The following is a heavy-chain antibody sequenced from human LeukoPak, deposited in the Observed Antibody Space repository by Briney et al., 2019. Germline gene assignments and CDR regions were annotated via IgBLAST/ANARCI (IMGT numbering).Heavy chain of an antibody. D-gene: IGHD6-19*01. CDR3: AKASKQCLAPPHLDY. J-gene: IGHJ4*02. CDR1: GFTFSSYA. V-gene: IGHV3-23*01. CDR2: ISGSGSST. Sequence: PGGSLRLSCAASGFTFSSYAMSWVRQAPGKGREWVSAISGSGSSTYYADSVKGRFTISRDNPKNTLYLQMNSLRAEDTAVYYCAKASKQCLAPPHLDYWGQGTLVTVSS.